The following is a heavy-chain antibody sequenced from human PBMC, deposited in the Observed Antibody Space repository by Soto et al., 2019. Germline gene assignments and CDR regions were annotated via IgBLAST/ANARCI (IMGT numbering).Heavy chain of an antibody. J-gene: IGHJ5*02. CDR3: ARHPERIAQIGWFDP. CDR2: IYHSGST. Sequence: SETLSLTCTVSGGSISSGDYSWSWIRQPPGKGLEWIGYIYHSGSTYYNPSLKSRVTISVDRSKNQFSLKLSSVTAADTAVYYCARHPERIAQIGWFDPWGQGTLVTVSS. V-gene: IGHV4-30-2*01. D-gene: IGHD6-13*01. CDR1: GGSISSGDYS.